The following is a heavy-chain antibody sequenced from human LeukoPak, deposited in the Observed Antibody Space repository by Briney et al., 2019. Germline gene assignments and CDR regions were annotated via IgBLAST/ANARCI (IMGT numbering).Heavy chain of an antibody. D-gene: IGHD3-10*01. V-gene: IGHV4-34*01. CDR2: INHSGST. CDR1: GGSFSGYY. Sequence: SETLSLTCAVYGGSFSGYYWSWIRQPPGKGLEWIGEINHSGSTNYNPSLKSRVTISVDTSKNQFSLKLSSVTAADTAVYYCAGATFEVRGVTYYYYGMDVWGQGTTVTVSS. CDR3: AGATFEVRGVTYYYYGMDV. J-gene: IGHJ6*02.